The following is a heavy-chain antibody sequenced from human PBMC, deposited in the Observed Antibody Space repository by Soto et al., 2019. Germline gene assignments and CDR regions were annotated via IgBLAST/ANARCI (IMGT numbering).Heavy chain of an antibody. D-gene: IGHD1-7*01. V-gene: IGHV4-30-4*01. J-gene: IGHJ4*02. CDR2: IYYSGGT. Sequence: PSETLSLTCSVSGGSISSGDYYWSWIRQPPGEGLEWIGYIYYSGGTYYNPSLKSRVTISGDPSENQFSLKVTSLTAADTAVYYCASRDPGTSVDYWGQGTLVTVSS. CDR1: GGSISSGDYY. CDR3: ASRDPGTSVDY.